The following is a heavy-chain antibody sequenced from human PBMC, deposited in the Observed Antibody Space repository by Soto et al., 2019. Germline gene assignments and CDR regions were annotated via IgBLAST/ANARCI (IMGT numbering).Heavy chain of an antibody. CDR1: GGSISSGNYY. Sequence: LSLTCTVSGGSISSGNYYWSWIRQHPGKGLEWIGYIYYSGSTYYNPSLKSRVTISVDRSKNQFSLKLSSVTAADTAVYYCARWWMYAPRLDPWGQGTLVTVPS. V-gene: IGHV4-30-4*08. D-gene: IGHD2-8*01. CDR2: IYYSGST. CDR3: ARWWMYAPRLDP. J-gene: IGHJ5*02.